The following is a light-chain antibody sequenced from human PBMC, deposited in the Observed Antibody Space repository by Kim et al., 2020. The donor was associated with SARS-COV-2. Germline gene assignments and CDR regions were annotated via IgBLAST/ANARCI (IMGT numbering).Light chain of an antibody. CDR1: SCSVGCSY. CDR2: NNN. J-gene: IGLJ3*02. CDR3: AAWYYSLSGHWV. Sequence: RVTISCSGGSCSVGCSYVYCYRQVPGPAPKPLIYNNNQRPSGVPVRFSGSKSGTSTSLAISGLRSEDEADYYCAAWYYSLSGHWVFGGGTQLTVL. V-gene: IGLV1-47*02.